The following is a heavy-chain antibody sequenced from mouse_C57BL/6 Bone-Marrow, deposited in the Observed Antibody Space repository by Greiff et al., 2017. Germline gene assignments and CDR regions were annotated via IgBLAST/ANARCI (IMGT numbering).Heavy chain of an antibody. J-gene: IGHJ3*01. CDR2: IYPRCGNT. V-gene: IGHV1-81*01. CDR3: ARLYCDYTRFAY. D-gene: IGHD2-4*01. Sequence: QVQLQQSGAELARPGASVQLSCKASGYTFTSYGISWVKQRTGQGLEWIGEIYPRCGNTYYNEKFKGKATLTADKSSSTAYMELRSLSSEDSAVYYWARLYCDYTRFAYCGQGTLVTVSA. CDR1: GYTFTSYG.